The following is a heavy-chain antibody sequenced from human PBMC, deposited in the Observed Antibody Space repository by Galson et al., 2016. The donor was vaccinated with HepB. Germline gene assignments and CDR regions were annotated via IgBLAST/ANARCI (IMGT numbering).Heavy chain of an antibody. D-gene: IGHD3-10*01. CDR1: GYTFTSYG. Sequence: SVKVSCKASGYTFTSYGINWVRQAPGQGLEWMGRINTYTGNTNYPQKFQGRVTMTTDTSTSTAYMDLRSLRPDDTAVYYCARDRAYGGLMFDSWGQGTPVTVSS. CDR3: ARDRAYGGLMFDS. CDR2: INTYTGNT. V-gene: IGHV1-18*01. J-gene: IGHJ4*02.